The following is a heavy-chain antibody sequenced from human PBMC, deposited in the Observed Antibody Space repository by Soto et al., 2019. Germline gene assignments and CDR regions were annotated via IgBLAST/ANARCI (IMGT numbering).Heavy chain of an antibody. CDR1: GGSFSGYY. CDR3: ARGLLYYDILTGYSPALYFDY. V-gene: IGHV4-34*01. J-gene: IGHJ4*02. CDR2: INHSGST. D-gene: IGHD3-9*01. Sequence: QVQLQQWGAGLLKPSETLSLTCAVYGGSFSGYYWSWIRQPPGKGLEWIGEINHSGSTNYNPSLKGRVTISVDTSKIQFSLKLSSVTAADTAVYYCARGLLYYDILTGYSPALYFDYWGQGTLVTVSS.